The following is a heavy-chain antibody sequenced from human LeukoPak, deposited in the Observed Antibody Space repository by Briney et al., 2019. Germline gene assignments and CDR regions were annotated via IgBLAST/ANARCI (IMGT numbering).Heavy chain of an antibody. V-gene: IGHV4-4*07. J-gene: IGHJ3*02. D-gene: IGHD5-24*01. CDR2: THTSGST. Sequence: PSETLSLTCTVSGGSISSYYWSWIRQPAGKGLEWIGRTHTSGSTNYNPSLKSRVTISVDTSKNQFSLKLSSVTAADTAVYYCARHYNRDDAFDIWGQGTMVTVSS. CDR1: GGSISSYY. CDR3: ARHYNRDDAFDI.